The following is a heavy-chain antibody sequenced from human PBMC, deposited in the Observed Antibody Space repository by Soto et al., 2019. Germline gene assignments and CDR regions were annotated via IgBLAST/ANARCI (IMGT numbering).Heavy chain of an antibody. J-gene: IGHJ4*01. Sequence: SEPLSLTCTVSGDSISISSFYWGLIRQPPGKGLEWIGHIFHTGATYQNPTLKSRLRMSVDPSKNQFSLNLSSVDATDTAICSWARRRIGRTTHFDDWGHGSLVTV. CDR1: GDSISISSFY. D-gene: IGHD1-7*01. V-gene: IGHV4-39*01. CDR3: ARRRIGRTTHFDD. CDR2: IFHTGAT.